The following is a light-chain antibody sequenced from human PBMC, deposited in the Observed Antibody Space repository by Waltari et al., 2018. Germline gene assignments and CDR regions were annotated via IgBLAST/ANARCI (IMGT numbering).Light chain of an antibody. Sequence: DIQMTQSPSSLSPHVGDRVTITCRPSQSVSSSLKWYQQKPGHAPKLLIYAAANLQGGVPSRIRGSGSGTDFTITISSLQPEDFATSFCQQSYETPLTFGPGTKVDVK. CDR3: QQSYETPLT. CDR1: QSVSSS. CDR2: AAA. V-gene: IGKV1-39*01. J-gene: IGKJ3*01.